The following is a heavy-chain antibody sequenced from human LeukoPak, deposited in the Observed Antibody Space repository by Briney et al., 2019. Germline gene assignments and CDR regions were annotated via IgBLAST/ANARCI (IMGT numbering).Heavy chain of an antibody. CDR3: ARSQQKYGGDPYYYYMDV. D-gene: IGHD2-21*02. CDR1: GGSISSYY. J-gene: IGHJ6*03. CDR2: IYYSGST. V-gene: IGHV4-59*08. Sequence: RPSETLSLTCTVSGGSISSYYWSWIRQPPGKGLEWIGYIYYSGSTNYNPSLKSRVTISVDTSKNQFSLKLSSVTAADTAVYYCARSQQKYGGDPYYYYMDVWGKGTTVTVSS.